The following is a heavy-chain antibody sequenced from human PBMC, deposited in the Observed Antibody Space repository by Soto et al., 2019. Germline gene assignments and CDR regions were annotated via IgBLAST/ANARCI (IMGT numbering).Heavy chain of an antibody. CDR1: GGSISNYF. CDR3: ARDLVLEGICSGGHGPLEH. V-gene: IGHV4-59*01. J-gene: IGHJ5*02. Sequence: QVQLRESGPGLVRPSGTLSLTCTVSGGSISNYFWGWFRRPPGKGLEWIGYTFSSGSTEYNPSLRVRVTIQVDTSRNHFPRNLTPGTAADPAVYYCARDLVLEGICSGGHGPLEHWGQGILVTVSS. CDR2: TFSSGST. D-gene: IGHD2-15*01.